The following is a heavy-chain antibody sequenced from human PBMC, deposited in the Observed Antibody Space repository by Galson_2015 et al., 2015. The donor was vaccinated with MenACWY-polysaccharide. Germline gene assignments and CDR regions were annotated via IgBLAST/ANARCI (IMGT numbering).Heavy chain of an antibody. V-gene: IGHV3-11*01. CDR3: AKGVAGYSDGKDV. CDR1: GFTFSDYY. Sequence: SLRLSCAASGFTFSDYYINWIRQAPGKGLEWVSYISNSGNTIYYADSMKGRFTISRDNAKSSLYLQMNSLRAEDTALYYCAKGVAGYSDGKDVWGKGTTVTVSS. J-gene: IGHJ6*04. CDR2: ISNSGNTI. D-gene: IGHD6-19*01.